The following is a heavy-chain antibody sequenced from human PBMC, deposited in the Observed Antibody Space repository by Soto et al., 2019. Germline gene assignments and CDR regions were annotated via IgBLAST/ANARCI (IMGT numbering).Heavy chain of an antibody. Sequence: EASVKVSCAASGFTFSNYWMSWVRQAPGKGLEWVANIKQDGSQKYYVDSLKGRFTISRDNAKNSVYLQMNSLRAEDTAVYYCARIGYSSSSFDYWGQGTLVTVSS. D-gene: IGHD6-6*01. V-gene: IGHV3-7*01. CDR1: GFTFSNYW. CDR3: ARIGYSSSSFDY. CDR2: IKQDGSQK. J-gene: IGHJ4*02.